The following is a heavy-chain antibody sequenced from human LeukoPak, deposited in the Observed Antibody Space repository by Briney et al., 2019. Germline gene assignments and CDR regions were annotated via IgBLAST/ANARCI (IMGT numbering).Heavy chain of an antibody. CDR1: GGSISSSSYY. Sequence: PSETLSLTCTVSGGSISSSSYYWGWIRQPPGKGPEWIGSIYYSGSTYYNPSLKSRVTISVDTSKNQFSLKLSSVTAADTAVYYCARHAAEDYVWGSYRLNWFDPWGQGTLVTVSS. D-gene: IGHD3-16*02. CDR2: IYYSGST. CDR3: ARHAAEDYVWGSYRLNWFDP. V-gene: IGHV4-39*01. J-gene: IGHJ5*02.